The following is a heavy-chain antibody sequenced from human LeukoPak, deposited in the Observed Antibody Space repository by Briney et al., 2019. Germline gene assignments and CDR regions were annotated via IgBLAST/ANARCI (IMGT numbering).Heavy chain of an antibody. Sequence: ASVKVSCKASGYTFTSYGISWVRQAPGQGLEWMGWISAYNGNTSYAQKLQGRVTMTTDTSTSTAYMELRSLRSDDTAVYYCARDSQHYDILTGYYRPNWFDPWGQGTLVTVSS. CDR3: ARDSQHYDILTGYYRPNWFDP. CDR2: ISAYNGNT. V-gene: IGHV1-18*01. CDR1: GYTFTSYG. D-gene: IGHD3-9*01. J-gene: IGHJ5*02.